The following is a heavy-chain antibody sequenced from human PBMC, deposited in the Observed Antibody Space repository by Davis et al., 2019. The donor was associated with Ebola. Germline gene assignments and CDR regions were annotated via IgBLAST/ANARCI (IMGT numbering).Heavy chain of an antibody. Sequence: SVKVSCKASGDTFSSFAVSWVRQAPGQGLEWMGGIIPMFRSPNYAERFQGRVTMTRDTSTSTVYMELSSLRSEDTAVYYCARDLFSVDIVVVVAAGYWGQGTLVTVSS. CDR3: ARDLFSVDIVVVVAAGY. CDR1: GDTFSSFA. D-gene: IGHD2-15*01. J-gene: IGHJ4*02. CDR2: IIPMFRSP. V-gene: IGHV1-69*05.